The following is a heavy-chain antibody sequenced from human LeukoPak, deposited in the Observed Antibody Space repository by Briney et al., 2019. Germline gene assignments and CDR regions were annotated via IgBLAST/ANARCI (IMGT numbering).Heavy chain of an antibody. V-gene: IGHV4-61*08. J-gene: IGHJ4*02. D-gene: IGHD3-9*01. CDR1: GGSISSGDYY. CDR3: ARESYDILTGYYIDY. CDR2: IYYSGST. Sequence: SQTLSLTCTVSGGSISSGDYYWSWIRQPPGKGLEWIGYIYYSGSTNYNPSLKSRVTISVDTSKNQFSLKLSSVTAADTAVYYCARESYDILTGYYIDYWGQGTLVTVSS.